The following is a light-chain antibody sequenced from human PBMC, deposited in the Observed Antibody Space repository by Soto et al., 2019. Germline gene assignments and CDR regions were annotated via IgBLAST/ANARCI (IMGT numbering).Light chain of an antibody. CDR2: GAS. CDR3: QQLNSYPP. V-gene: IGKV1-9*01. J-gene: IGKJ5*01. CDR1: QDISSF. Sequence: DIQLTQSQSFLSASVGDRVTITCRASQDISSFLTWYQQKPGKPPLLLIYGASTLQSGLPSRFSGSGSGTEFTLTIISLPPEDFATYYCQQLNSYPPFGQGTRLEI.